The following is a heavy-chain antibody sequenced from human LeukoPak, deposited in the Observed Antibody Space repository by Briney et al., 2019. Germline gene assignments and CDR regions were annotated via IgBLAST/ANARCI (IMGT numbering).Heavy chain of an antibody. J-gene: IGHJ4*02. Sequence: PSETLSLTCTVSSYSLSSGYPWGWIRQPPGKGLEWIGNIYRSGITYYNPSLKSRVTMSVDTSKNQFSLKLSSVTAADTAIYYCARVNWVVDYWGQGTLVTVSS. CDR1: SYSLSSGYP. CDR3: ARVNWVVDY. CDR2: IYRSGIT. V-gene: IGHV4-38-2*02. D-gene: IGHD1-1*01.